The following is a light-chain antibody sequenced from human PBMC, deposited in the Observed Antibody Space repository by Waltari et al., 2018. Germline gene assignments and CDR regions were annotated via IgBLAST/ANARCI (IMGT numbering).Light chain of an antibody. CDR3: QQYNNWPPMYT. V-gene: IGKV3-15*01. J-gene: IGKJ2*01. Sequence: ELVMTQSPATLSVPPGDRVTLSCRASQSVSSNLAWYQQKPGQAPRVLIYAASTRATSIPARFSGSGSGTEFTLTISSLQSEDFAVYYCQQYNNWPPMYTFGQGTKLEIK. CDR1: QSVSSN. CDR2: AAS.